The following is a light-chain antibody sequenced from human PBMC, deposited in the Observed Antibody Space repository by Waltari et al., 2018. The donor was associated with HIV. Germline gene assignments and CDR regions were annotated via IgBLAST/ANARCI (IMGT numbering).Light chain of an antibody. CDR3: SSYAGSNNLV. CDR2: EVS. CDR1: SSDVGGYNY. Sequence: QSALTQPPSASGSPGPSVTIPCTGTSSDVGGYNYVSWYRHHPGKAPKLMIYEVSKRPSGVPDRFSGSKSGNTASLTVSGLQAEDEADYYCSSYAGSNNLVFGGGTKLTVL. J-gene: IGLJ2*01. V-gene: IGLV2-8*01.